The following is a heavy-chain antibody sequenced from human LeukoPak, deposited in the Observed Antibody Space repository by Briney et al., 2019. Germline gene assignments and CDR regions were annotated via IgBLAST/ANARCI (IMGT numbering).Heavy chain of an antibody. CDR1: GFTFSNYY. CDR3: ARGGGYSYGSFDY. D-gene: IGHD5-18*01. CDR2: ISGSGDNT. V-gene: IGHV3-23*01. Sequence: GGSLRLSCAASGFTFSNYYMSWVRQAPGKGLEWVSAISGSGDNTYYADSVKGRFTVSRHNSKNTLDVQMKSHRAEDTAVYYCARGGGYSYGSFDYWGQGTLVTVSS. J-gene: IGHJ4*02.